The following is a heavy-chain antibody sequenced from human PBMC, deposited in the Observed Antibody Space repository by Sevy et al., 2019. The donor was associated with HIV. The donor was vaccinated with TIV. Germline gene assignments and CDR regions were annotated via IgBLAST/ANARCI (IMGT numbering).Heavy chain of an antibody. J-gene: IGHJ4*02. CDR2: IRSKGNSFAT. CDR1: GFAFRGSA. D-gene: IGHD1-26*01. CDR3: AGQVGDTVMAIFDY. V-gene: IGHV3-73*01. Sequence: GGSLRLSCAASGFAFRGSAIHWVRQASGKGLEWIGRIRSKGNSFATDYVPSVKGRFTISGDDSKKKAYLEMSSLKIDDTAVYYCAGQVGDTVMAIFDYWGQGTLVTVSS.